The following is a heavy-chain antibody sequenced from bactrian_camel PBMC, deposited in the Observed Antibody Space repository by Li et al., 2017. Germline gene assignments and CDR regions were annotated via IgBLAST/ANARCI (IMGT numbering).Heavy chain of an antibody. D-gene: IGHD6*01. CDR1: GFTVSTYF. V-gene: IGHV3S1*01. CDR2: INNGGDNT. Sequence: HVQLVESGGGSVQAGGSLRLSCEVSGFTVSTYFMGWFRQAPGKGLEWVSAINNGGDNTYYTQSVKDRFTISRDNPKNTLYLQLNSLTTEDTAMYYCAKLEGGSWLTLWGQGTQVTVS. CDR3: AKLEGGSWLTL. J-gene: IGHJ4*01.